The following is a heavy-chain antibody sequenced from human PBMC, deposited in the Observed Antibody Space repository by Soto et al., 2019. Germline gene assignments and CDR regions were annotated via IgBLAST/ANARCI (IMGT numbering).Heavy chain of an antibody. CDR3: WGDAQKWLGADGDM. V-gene: IGHV1-18*01. CDR1: GYTFVSYG. D-gene: IGHD6-19*01. Sequence: QVQLVQSGAEVKEPGASVKVSCKASGYTFVSYGISWVRQAPGQGLEWMGWISPYNGNTNYAQKFQGRVTMTTDTSTSTVYMELRSLRSAATAVYYCWGDAQKWLGADGDMWGQGTMVAVSS. J-gene: IGHJ3*02. CDR2: ISPYNGNT.